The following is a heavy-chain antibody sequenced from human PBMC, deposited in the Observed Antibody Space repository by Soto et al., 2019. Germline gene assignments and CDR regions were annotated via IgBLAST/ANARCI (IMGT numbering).Heavy chain of an antibody. CDR3: GRGTNCKTTSTCYRYFDF. Sequence: QVQLQESGPGLLKPSQTLSLTCTVSNISITTDLDYWGWVRQPPGKGLEGIGYIYYDGSTYYNPSLKTPVDMSIDSSQNQFSLRLDSVTGADTAVYYCGRGTNCKTTSTCYRYFDFWGRGTLVTVSS. CDR1: NISITTDLDY. V-gene: IGHV4-30-4*01. D-gene: IGHD1-26*01. CDR2: IYYDGST. J-gene: IGHJ4*01.